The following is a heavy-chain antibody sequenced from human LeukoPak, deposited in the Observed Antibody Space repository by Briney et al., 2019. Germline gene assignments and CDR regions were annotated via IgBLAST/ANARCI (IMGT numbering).Heavy chain of an antibody. J-gene: IGHJ4*02. V-gene: IGHV4-31*03. CDR1: GGSITSGGYY. Sequence: PSQTLSLTCTVSGGSITSGGYYWSWIPQLPGKGLEWIGYIHYSGSTYYNPSLKSRLTISVDTSKSQFSLKVSSVTAGDTAVYYCARSSGAYGDYYFDYWGQGNLVTVSS. CDR3: ARSSGAYGDYYFDY. D-gene: IGHD4-17*01. CDR2: IHYSGST.